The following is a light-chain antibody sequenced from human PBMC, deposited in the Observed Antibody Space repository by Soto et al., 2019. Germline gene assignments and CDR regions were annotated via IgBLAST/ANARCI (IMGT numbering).Light chain of an antibody. V-gene: IGKV1-5*03. CDR2: KAS. CDR3: QQYDTYSIT. J-gene: IGKJ5*01. CDR1: QSISTW. Sequence: DIQMTQSPSTLSASVGDRVTITCLASQSISTWFAWYQQKPGKAPKLLIYKASSLQSGVPSRFSGSGSGTEFTLTISSLQPDDFATYYCQQYDTYSITFGQGTRLEIK.